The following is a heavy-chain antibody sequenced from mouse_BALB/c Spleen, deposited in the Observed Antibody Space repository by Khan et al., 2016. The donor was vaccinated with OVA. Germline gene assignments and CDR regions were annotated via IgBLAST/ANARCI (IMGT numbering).Heavy chain of an antibody. CDR2: INTYTGEP. CDR3: ARPPYFSYVMVY. V-gene: IGHV9-3-1*01. J-gene: IGHJ4*01. Sequence: LVESGPELKKPGETVKISCKASGYNFTKYGMNWVKQAPGKGLKWMGWINTYTGEPTYADDFKGRFAFSLETSASTVYLQINNLKNEDTATYFCARPPYFSYVMVYWGQGTSVAVSS. CDR1: GYNFTKYG. D-gene: IGHD2-10*01.